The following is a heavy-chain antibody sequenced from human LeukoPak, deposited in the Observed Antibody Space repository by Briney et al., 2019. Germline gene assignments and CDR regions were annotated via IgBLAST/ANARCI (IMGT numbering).Heavy chain of an antibody. V-gene: IGHV3-64*02. CDR1: GFTLTKYT. CDR3: ARGYYDSSGYSADSLHI. Sequence: PGGSLRLSCTASGFTLTKYTMYWVRQAPGKGLEYVSPIDSDGGSTYHADSVKGGFTISRDNSKNTVYLQLGSLRIEDIAVYYCARGYYDSSGYSADSLHIWGQGTTVTVSS. D-gene: IGHD3-22*01. CDR2: IDSDGGST. J-gene: IGHJ3*02.